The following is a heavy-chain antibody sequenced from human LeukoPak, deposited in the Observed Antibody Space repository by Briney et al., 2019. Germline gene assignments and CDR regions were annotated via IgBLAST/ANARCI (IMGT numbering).Heavy chain of an antibody. CDR1: GFTFSRYS. CDR3: ARGPYYYGSGSRIDY. V-gene: IGHV3-21*01. Sequence: GGSLRLSCAASGFTFSRYSMNWVRQAPGKGLEWVSSISGSSSSYIYYADSLKGRFTISRDNAKNSLYLQMNSLRAEDTAVYYCARGPYYYGSGSRIDYWGQGTLVTVSS. J-gene: IGHJ4*02. D-gene: IGHD3-10*01. CDR2: ISGSSSSYI.